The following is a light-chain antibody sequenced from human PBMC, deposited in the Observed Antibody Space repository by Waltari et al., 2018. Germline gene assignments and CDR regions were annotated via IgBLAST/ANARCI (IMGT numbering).Light chain of an antibody. CDR1: SSDDGYYNL. J-gene: IGLJ1*01. CDR3: CSYAGLGIYV. Sequence: QSGLTQPASVSGSPGPSITISCTGTSSDDGYYNLVPWYQQYPGKAPKPMVYGVTKRTSGVYDRLSCAKSGKTAYLTIYGLESEDEADYYCCSYAGLGIYVFGTGTKVTVL. V-gene: IGLV2-23*02. CDR2: GVT.